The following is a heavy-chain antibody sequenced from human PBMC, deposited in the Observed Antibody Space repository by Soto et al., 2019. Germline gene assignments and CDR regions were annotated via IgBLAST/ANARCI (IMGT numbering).Heavy chain of an antibody. CDR3: ARGVGYYDILTGYPTDWYFDL. Sequence: SETLSLTCTVSGGSISSGGYYWSWIRQHPGKGLEWIGYIYYSGSTYYNPSLKSRVTISVDTSKNQFSLKLSSVTAADTAVYYCARGVGYYDILTGYPTDWYFDLWGRGTLVTV. J-gene: IGHJ2*01. CDR1: GGSISSGGYY. V-gene: IGHV4-31*03. CDR2: IYYSGST. D-gene: IGHD3-9*01.